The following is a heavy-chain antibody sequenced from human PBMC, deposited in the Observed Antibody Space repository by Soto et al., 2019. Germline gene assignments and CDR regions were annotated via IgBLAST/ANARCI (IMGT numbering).Heavy chain of an antibody. Sequence: EVQLLESGGGLVQPGGSMRLSCAASGFTFSSYAMSWVRQAPGKGLVWVSAISGSGGSTYYADSVKGRFTTSRDNSKNTLYLQMNSLRAADTDVYYCAKPALNYDFWSGYYAGFFDYWGQGTLVTVSS. V-gene: IGHV3-23*01. CDR1: GFTFSSYA. D-gene: IGHD3-3*01. J-gene: IGHJ4*02. CDR2: ISGSGGST. CDR3: AKPALNYDFWSGYYAGFFDY.